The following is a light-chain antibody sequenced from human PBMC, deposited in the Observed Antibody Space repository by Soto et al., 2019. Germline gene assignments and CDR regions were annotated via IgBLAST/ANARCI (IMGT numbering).Light chain of an antibody. J-gene: IGKJ1*01. V-gene: IGKV1-5*01. CDR2: DVS. CDR3: EQYDSRSPWT. CDR1: ESVTIW. Sequence: DIQLTQSPSSLSASVGDRVTITCRASESVTIWLAWYQQKPGKAPRLLIYDVSTLEGGVPSRFSASGSGTEFTLIISSLQPDDFATYYCEQYDSRSPWTFGQGTKIEIK.